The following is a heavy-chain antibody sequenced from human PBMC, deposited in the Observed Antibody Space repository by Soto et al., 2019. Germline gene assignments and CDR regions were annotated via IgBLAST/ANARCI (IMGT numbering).Heavy chain of an antibody. Sequence: SVKVSCKASGGTFSSYAISWVRQAPGQGLEWMGGIIPIFGTANYAQKFQGRVTITADESTSTAYMELSSLRSEDTAVYYCARGAPGATVTTHWFDPWGQGTLVTV. J-gene: IGHJ5*02. V-gene: IGHV1-69*13. CDR3: ARGAPGATVTTHWFDP. D-gene: IGHD4-4*01. CDR2: IIPIFGTA. CDR1: GGTFSSYA.